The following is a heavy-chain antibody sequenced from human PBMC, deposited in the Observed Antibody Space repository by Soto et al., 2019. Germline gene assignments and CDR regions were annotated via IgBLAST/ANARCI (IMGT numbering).Heavy chain of an antibody. Sequence: LRLSCAASGFTFSSYGMHRVRQAPGKGLEWVAVIWYDGSNKYYADSVKGRFTISRDNSKNTLYLQMNSLRAEDTAVYYCACVDYYDSSGYDTGNYWGQGTLVTVSS. J-gene: IGHJ4*02. D-gene: IGHD3-22*01. CDR2: IWYDGSNK. CDR1: GFTFSSYG. V-gene: IGHV3-33*01. CDR3: ACVDYYDSSGYDTGNY.